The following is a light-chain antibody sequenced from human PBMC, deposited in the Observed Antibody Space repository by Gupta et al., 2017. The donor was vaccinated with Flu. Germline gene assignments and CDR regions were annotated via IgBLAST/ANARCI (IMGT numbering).Light chain of an antibody. CDR2: KIS. J-gene: IGKJ1*01. V-gene: IGKV2-24*01. Sequence: DIVMTQTPLSSPVTLGQPASISCRSSESLLHSDGNTYLIWLHQRPGQPPRLLIYKISERFSGVPDRFSGSGAGTDFTLKISRVEAEDVGVYYCMQATRLRTFGQGTKVEIK. CDR3: MQATRLRT. CDR1: ESLLHSDGNTY.